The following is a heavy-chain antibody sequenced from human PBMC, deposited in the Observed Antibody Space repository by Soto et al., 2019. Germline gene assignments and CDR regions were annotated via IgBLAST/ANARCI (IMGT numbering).Heavy chain of an antibody. Sequence: GGSLRLSCAASGFTFRSYSMNWVRQAPGKGLEWVSYISSSSSTIYYADSVKGRFTISRDNAKNSLYLQMNSLRDEDTAVYYCARDRGPIMTTVTMGPYGMDVWGQGTTVTVSS. CDR3: ARDRGPIMTTVTMGPYGMDV. D-gene: IGHD4-4*01. J-gene: IGHJ6*02. CDR2: ISSSSSTI. CDR1: GFTFRSYS. V-gene: IGHV3-48*02.